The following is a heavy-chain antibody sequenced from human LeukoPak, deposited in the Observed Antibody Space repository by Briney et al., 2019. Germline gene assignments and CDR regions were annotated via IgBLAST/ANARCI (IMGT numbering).Heavy chain of an antibody. CDR3: ARDCGSGSYYEWCY. CDR1: GYTFTGYY. D-gene: IGHD3-10*01. J-gene: IGHJ4*02. V-gene: IGHV1-2*02. CDR2: INPNSGGT. Sequence: SMKVSCKASGYTFTGYYMHWVRQAPGQGLEWMGWINPNSGGTNYAQKFQGRVTMTRDTSISTAYMELSRLRSDDTAVYYCARDCGSGSYYEWCYWGQRTLVTVSS.